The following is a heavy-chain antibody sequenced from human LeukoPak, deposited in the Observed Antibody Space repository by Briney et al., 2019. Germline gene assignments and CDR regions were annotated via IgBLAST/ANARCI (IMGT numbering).Heavy chain of an antibody. J-gene: IGHJ5*02. CDR1: GSSFRSYY. CDR2: IYNFRTT. D-gene: IGHD2-15*01. CDR3: ATETNRYCSGGSCWNEGDFDP. Sequence: PSETLSLTCSVSGSSFRSYYWNWIRQPPGKGLEWIGHIYNFRTTNYNPSLKNRVSISLDESQRQLSLKLSSVTAADTAVYYCATETNRYCSGGSCWNEGDFDPWGQGTLVTVSS. V-gene: IGHV4-4*08.